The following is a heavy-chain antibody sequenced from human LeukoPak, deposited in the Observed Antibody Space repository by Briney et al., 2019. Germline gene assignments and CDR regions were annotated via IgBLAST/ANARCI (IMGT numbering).Heavy chain of an antibody. CDR2: ISSSSSYI. J-gene: IGHJ4*02. V-gene: IGHV3-21*04. Sequence: AGGSLRLSCAASGFTFSSYSMNWVRQAPGKGLEWVSSISSSSSYIYYADSVKGRFTISRDNSKNTMYLQVNSLRAEDTAVYYCAKRIQSALAMGYWGQGTLVTVSS. CDR1: GFTFSSYS. CDR3: AKRIQSALAMGY. D-gene: IGHD5-18*01.